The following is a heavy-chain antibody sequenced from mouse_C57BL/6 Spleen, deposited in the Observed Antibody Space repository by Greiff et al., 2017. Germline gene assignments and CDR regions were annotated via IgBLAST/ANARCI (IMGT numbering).Heavy chain of an antibody. D-gene: IGHD2-4*01. J-gene: IGHJ3*01. CDR2: ISYDGSN. CDR3: ARGPYDYVFAY. V-gene: IGHV3-6*01. CDR1: GYSITSGYY. Sequence: EVQRVESGPGLVKPSQSLSLTCSVTGYSITSGYYWNWIRQFPGNKLEWMGYISYDGSNNYNPSLKNRISITRDTSKNQFFLKLNSVTTEDTATYYCARGPYDYVFAYWGQGTLVTVSA.